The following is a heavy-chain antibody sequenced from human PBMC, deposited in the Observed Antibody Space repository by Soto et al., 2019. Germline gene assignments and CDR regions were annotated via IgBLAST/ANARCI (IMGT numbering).Heavy chain of an antibody. J-gene: IGHJ3*01. Sequence: EVQLLESGGGLVQPGGSLRLSCAASGFSFSNYAMSWVRQAPGKGLEWLSGIGGRGTSAYYADSVKGRFAISRDRSKSTVYLQMNDLRPDDTAVYYCASWHEREHAYDVWGQGTTVIVSS. CDR3: ASWHEREHAYDV. CDR2: IGGRGTSA. V-gene: IGHV3-23*01. CDR1: GFSFSNYA. D-gene: IGHD1-1*01.